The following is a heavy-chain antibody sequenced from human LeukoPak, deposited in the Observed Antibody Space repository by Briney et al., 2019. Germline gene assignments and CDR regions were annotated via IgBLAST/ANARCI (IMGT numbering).Heavy chain of an antibody. CDR2: IYSGGST. J-gene: IGHJ6*03. D-gene: IGHD1-1*01. Sequence: GGSLRLSCAASGFTVSRNYMSWVRQAPGKGLEWVSVIYSGGSTYYADSVKGRFTISRDNSKNTLYLQMNSLRAEDTAVYYCARHGILYYYYMGVWGKGTTVTVSS. CDR1: GFTVSRNY. V-gene: IGHV3-53*01. CDR3: ARHGILYYYYMGV.